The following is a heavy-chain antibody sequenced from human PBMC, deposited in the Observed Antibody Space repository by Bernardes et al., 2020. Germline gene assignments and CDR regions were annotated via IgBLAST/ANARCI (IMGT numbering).Heavy chain of an antibody. V-gene: IGHV3-66*01. D-gene: IGHD1-26*01. CDR1: GVTVSSNY. J-gene: IGHJ6*02. Sequence: GGSLRLSCAASGVTVSSNYMSWVRHPPGKGLEWLSLMYIGVTSYYADSVKGRFIISRDNSTHVLSLQMNDLRAEDTAVYDCAREHGTHSYYYFAMGVWGQGTTVTVSS. CDR2: MYIGVTS. CDR3: AREHGTHSYYYFAMGV.